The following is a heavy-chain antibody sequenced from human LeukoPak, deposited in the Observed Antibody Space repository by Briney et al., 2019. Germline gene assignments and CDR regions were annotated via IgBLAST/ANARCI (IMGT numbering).Heavy chain of an antibody. Sequence: GGPLRLSCAASGFTFGSYAMSWVRQAPGKGLEWVSASGSGGSTYYADSVKGRFTISRDNSKNTLYLQMNSLRAEDTAVYYCAKSSTVVTTYFDYWGQGTLVTVSS. CDR2: SGSGGST. D-gene: IGHD4-23*01. V-gene: IGHV3-23*01. J-gene: IGHJ4*02. CDR3: AKSSTVVTTYFDY. CDR1: GFTFGSYA.